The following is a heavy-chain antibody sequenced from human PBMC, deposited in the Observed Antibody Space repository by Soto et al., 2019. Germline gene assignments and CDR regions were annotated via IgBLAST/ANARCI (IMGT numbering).Heavy chain of an antibody. V-gene: IGHV4-34*01. Sequence: SETLSLTCAVYGGSFSGYYWSWIRQPPGKGLEWIGEINHSGSTNYNPSLKSRVTISVDTSKNQFSLKLSSVTAADTAVYYCARRSGRWMQLWYYFDYWGQGTLVTVSS. CDR1: GGSFSGYY. J-gene: IGHJ4*02. CDR3: ARRSGRWMQLWYYFDY. CDR2: INHSGST. D-gene: IGHD5-18*01.